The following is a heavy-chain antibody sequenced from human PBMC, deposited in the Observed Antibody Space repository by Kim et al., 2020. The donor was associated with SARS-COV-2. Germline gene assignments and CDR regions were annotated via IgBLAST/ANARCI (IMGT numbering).Heavy chain of an antibody. J-gene: IGHJ4*02. Sequence: AYAASVKGRFTISRDDSKNTAYLQMNSLKTEDTAVYYCVASGSYYSSFDYWGQGTLVTVSS. V-gene: IGHV3-73*01. CDR3: VASGSYYSSFDY. D-gene: IGHD1-26*01.